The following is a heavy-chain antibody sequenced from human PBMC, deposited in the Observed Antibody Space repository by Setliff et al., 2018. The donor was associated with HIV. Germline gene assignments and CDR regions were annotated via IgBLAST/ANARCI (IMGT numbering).Heavy chain of an antibody. D-gene: IGHD3-16*01. CDR2: IKQDGSEK. V-gene: IGHV3-7*01. CDR1: GFTFSRYW. CDR3: ARDGGEY. Sequence: PGGSLRLSCAASGFTFSRYWMSWVRQAPGKGLEWVANIKQDGSEKYYGDSVQGRSTVSRDNAENSVYLQMNSLRAEDTAVYYCARDGGEYWGQGTLVTVS. J-gene: IGHJ4*02.